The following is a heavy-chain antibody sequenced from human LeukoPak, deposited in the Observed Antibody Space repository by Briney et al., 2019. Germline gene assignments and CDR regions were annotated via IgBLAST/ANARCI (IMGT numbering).Heavy chain of an antibody. CDR3: AATSIGYCSGGSCPEQY. CDR1: GFTVSSNY. D-gene: IGHD2-15*01. CDR2: FYGGGAT. V-gene: IGHV3-53*01. Sequence: GGSLRLSCAASGFTVSSNYMSWVRQAPGKGLEWVSVFYGGGATYYADSVKGRFTISRDGSKNTLYLQMNSLRAEDTAVYYCAATSIGYCSGGSCPEQYWGQGTLVTVSS. J-gene: IGHJ4*02.